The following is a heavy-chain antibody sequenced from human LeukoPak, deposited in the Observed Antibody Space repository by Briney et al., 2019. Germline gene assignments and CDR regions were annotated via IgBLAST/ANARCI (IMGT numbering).Heavy chain of an antibody. CDR2: INPNSGGT. V-gene: IGHV1-2*02. CDR1: GYTFTGYY. J-gene: IGHJ4*02. Sequence: ASVKVSCKASGYTFTGYYMHWVRQAPGQGLEWMGWINPNSGGTNYAQKFQGRVTMARDTSISTAYMELSRLRSEDTAVYYCARAITMVRGVGGGYWGQGTLVTVSS. D-gene: IGHD3-10*01. CDR3: ARAITMVRGVGGGY.